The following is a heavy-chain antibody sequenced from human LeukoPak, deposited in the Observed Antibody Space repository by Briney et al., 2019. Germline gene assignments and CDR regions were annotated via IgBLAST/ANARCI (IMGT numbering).Heavy chain of an antibody. V-gene: IGHV4-4*07. D-gene: IGHD3-22*01. CDR2: IYTSGST. Sequence: SETLSLTCTVSGGSISSYYWSWIRQPAGKGLEWIGRIYTSGSTNYNPSPKSRVTMSVDTSKNQFSLKLSSVTAADTAVYYCARDPHSSGYYYSDYWGQGTLVTVSS. J-gene: IGHJ4*02. CDR1: GGSISSYY. CDR3: ARDPHSSGYYYSDY.